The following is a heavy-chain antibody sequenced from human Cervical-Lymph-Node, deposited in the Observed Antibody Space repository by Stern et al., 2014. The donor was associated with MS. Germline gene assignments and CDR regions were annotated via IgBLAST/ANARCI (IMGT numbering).Heavy chain of an antibody. J-gene: IGHJ4*02. CDR3: ARHRAVAGTPHFDY. D-gene: IGHD6-13*01. Sequence: VQLVESGGGVVQPGRSLRLSCAASGFTFSNYAFYWVRQAPGKGLEWVTVISYDGNHKSYADSVKGRFTISRDNSRNTVFLQMNSLRPEDTALYYCARHRAVAGTPHFDYWGQGTLVTVSS. CDR2: ISYDGNHK. CDR1: GFTFSNYA. V-gene: IGHV3-30-3*01.